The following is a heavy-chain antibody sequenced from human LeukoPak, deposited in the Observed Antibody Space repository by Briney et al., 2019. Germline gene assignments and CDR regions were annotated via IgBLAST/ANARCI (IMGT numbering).Heavy chain of an antibody. CDR3: VRGGFAFDM. V-gene: IGHV3-7*05. J-gene: IGHJ3*02. CDR1: GFTFSGYW. Sequence: AGGSLRLSCAASGFTFSGYWMSWVRQAPGKGLEWVANIKEDGSEKNYVDSVKGRFTISRDNAKNSLSLQMNSLRAEDTAVYYCVRGGFAFDMWGQGTMVTVSS. CDR2: IKEDGSEK.